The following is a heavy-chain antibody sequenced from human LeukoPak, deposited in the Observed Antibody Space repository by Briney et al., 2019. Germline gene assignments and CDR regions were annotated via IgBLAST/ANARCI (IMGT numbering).Heavy chain of an antibody. D-gene: IGHD6-13*01. CDR3: ARAAIAAAGMDV. J-gene: IGHJ6*02. V-gene: IGHV4-39*07. Sequence: PSETLSLTCTVSGGSISSSSYYWGWIRQPPGKGLEWIGSIYYSGSTYYNPSLKSRVTISVDTSKNQFSLKLSSVTAADTAVYYCARAAIAAAGMDVWGQGTTVTVSS. CDR2: IYYSGST. CDR1: GGSISSSSYY.